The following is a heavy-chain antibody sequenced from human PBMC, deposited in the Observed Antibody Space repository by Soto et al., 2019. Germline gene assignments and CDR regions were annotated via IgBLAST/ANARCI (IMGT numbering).Heavy chain of an antibody. CDR2: ISSSSSYT. Sequence: QVQLVESGGGLVKPGGSLRLSCAASGFTFSDYYMSWIRQAPGKGLEWVSYISSSSSYTNYADSVKGRFTISRDNAKNSLYLQMNCLGAEHTAVYYCARSSPSYYYDSSGYANWFDPWGQGTLVTVSS. CDR3: ARSSPSYYYDSSGYANWFDP. D-gene: IGHD3-22*01. J-gene: IGHJ5*02. CDR1: GFTFSDYY. V-gene: IGHV3-11*05.